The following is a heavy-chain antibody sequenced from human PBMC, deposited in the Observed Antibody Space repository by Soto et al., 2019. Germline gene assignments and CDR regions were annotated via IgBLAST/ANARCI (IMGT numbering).Heavy chain of an antibody. J-gene: IGHJ4*02. Sequence: TSETLFLTCTVSGGSIRSSNYYWAWVRQPPGKGLEWIANIYYSGDTYFHPSLRSRLTVSVDTSKNQFSLKLSSLTAADTAMYYCASLQVPGNFDYWGQGTLVTVSS. CDR2: IYYSGDT. CDR1: GGSIRSSNYY. CDR3: ASLQVPGNFDY. D-gene: IGHD6-13*01. V-gene: IGHV4-39*01.